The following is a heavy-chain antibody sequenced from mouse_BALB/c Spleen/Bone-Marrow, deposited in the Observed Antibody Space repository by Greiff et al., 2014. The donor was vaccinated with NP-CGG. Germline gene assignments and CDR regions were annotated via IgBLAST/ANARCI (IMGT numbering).Heavy chain of an antibody. V-gene: IGHV5-2*01. CDR2: INSDGGST. D-gene: IGHD1-1*01. J-gene: IGHJ3*01. CDR3: ARHGDYYGSSLFAY. CDR1: EYEFPSHD. Sequence: DVQLVESGGGLVQPGESLKLSCESNEYEFPSHDMSWVRKTPEKRLELVAAINSDGGSTYYPDTMERRFIISRDNSKKTLYLRMSSLRSEDTAFYYCARHGDYYGSSLFAYWGQGTLVTVSA.